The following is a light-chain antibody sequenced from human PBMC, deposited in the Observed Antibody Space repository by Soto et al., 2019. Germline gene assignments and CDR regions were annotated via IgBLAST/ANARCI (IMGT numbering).Light chain of an antibody. CDR3: TSFTSSTTYF. Sequence: ALTQPASVSGSPGQSITISCTGTSSDVGGYNYVCWYQHHPGKAPKLIISEVSNRPSGVSDRFSGSKSGNTASLTISGLQPEDEADYYCTSFTSSTTYFLGTGTRSPA. J-gene: IGLJ1*01. CDR2: EVS. CDR1: SSDVGGYNY. V-gene: IGLV2-14*01.